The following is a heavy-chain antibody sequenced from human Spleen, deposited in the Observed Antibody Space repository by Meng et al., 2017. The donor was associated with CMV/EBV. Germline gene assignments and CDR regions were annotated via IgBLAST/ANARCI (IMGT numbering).Heavy chain of an antibody. Sequence: GGSLRLSCAASGFIFSRYAMHWVRQAPGKGLEWVSGINWNGDSTGYADSVKGRFTISRDNAKNSLYLQMNSLRAEDTAVYYCARGRVVPVASRSYYGMDVWGQGTTVTVSS. CDR2: INWNGDST. CDR1: GFIFSRYA. CDR3: ARGRVVPVASRSYYGMDV. V-gene: IGHV3-20*04. D-gene: IGHD2-2*01. J-gene: IGHJ6*02.